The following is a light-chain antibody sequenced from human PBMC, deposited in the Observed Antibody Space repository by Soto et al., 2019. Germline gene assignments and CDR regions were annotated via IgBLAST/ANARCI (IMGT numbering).Light chain of an antibody. CDR1: SSNIGSNS. Sequence: QSVLTQPPSASGTPGQRVAISCSGSSSNIGSNSVSWYQQLPGSAPKLLISRDDQRPSGVPDRFSGSKSGTSASLAISGLQSDDEADFYCAAWDDSLNGHVFGTGTQLTVL. J-gene: IGLJ1*01. CDR3: AAWDDSLNGHV. V-gene: IGLV1-44*01. CDR2: RDD.